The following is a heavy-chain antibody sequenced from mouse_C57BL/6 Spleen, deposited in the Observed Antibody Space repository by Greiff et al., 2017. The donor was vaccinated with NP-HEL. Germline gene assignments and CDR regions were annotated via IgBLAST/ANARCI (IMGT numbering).Heavy chain of an antibody. J-gene: IGHJ4*01. Sequence: VQLQQPGAELVRPGSSVKLSCKASGYTFTSYWMDWVKQRPGQGLEWIGNIYPSDSETHYNQKFKDKATLTVDKSSSTAYMQLSSLTSEDSAVYYCARALPGAMDYWGQGTSVTVSS. V-gene: IGHV1-61*01. CDR2: IYPSDSET. CDR3: ARALPGAMDY. CDR1: GYTFTSYW.